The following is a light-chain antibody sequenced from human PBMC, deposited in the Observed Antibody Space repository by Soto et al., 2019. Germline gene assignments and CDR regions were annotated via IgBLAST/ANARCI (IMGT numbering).Light chain of an antibody. CDR1: SSDVGGYNY. Sequence: QSALTQPASVSGSPGQSITISCTGTSSDVGGYNYVSWYQQHPDKAPKLMIYEVSNRPSGVSNRFSGSKSGNTASLTISGLQAEDEADYYCSSYTSSSTPPWVFGGGTKLT. J-gene: IGLJ3*02. V-gene: IGLV2-14*01. CDR3: SSYTSSSTPPWV. CDR2: EVS.